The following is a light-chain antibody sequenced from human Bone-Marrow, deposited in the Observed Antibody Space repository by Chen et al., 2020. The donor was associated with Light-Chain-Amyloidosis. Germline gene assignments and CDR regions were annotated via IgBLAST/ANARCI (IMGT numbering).Light chain of an antibody. CDR3: YSSDIDGSHRGV. J-gene: IGLJ3*02. Sequence: SYELTQAPSVSVSPGQTAQITCSGDALPRKYAYWYQQKSGQAPVLVIYEDTKRPAGIPDGCSGCSAGGVATLTISGAQVDDEADYYCYSSDIDGSHRGVFGGGTKLTVL. V-gene: IGLV3-10*01. CDR2: EDT. CDR1: ALPRKY.